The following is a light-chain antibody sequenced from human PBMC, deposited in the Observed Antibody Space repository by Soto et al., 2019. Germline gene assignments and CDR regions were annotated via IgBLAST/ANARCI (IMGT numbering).Light chain of an antibody. CDR2: LNSDGSH. J-gene: IGLJ2*01. Sequence: QSVLTQSPSPSASLGASVRLTCTLSSGHSNYAIGWHQQQPEKGPRYLMKLNSDGSHTKGDGIPDRFSGSSSGAERYLTISSLQSEDEADYYCQTLDTGIRVFGGGTKLTVL. CDR1: SGHSNYA. CDR3: QTLDTGIRV. V-gene: IGLV4-69*01.